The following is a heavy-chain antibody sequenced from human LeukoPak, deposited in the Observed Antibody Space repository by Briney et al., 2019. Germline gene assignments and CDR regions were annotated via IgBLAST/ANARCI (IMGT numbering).Heavy chain of an antibody. V-gene: IGHV3-23*01. J-gene: IGHJ4*02. CDR1: GFTFSSYA. CDR2: ISGSGGST. D-gene: IGHD5-24*01. CDR3: AKGGVEMATITLWSFDY. Sequence: GGSLRLSCAASGFTFSSYAMSWVRQAPGKGLEWVSAISGSGGSTYYADSVKGRFTISRDNSKNTLYLQMNSLRAEDTAVYYCAKGGVEMATITLWSFDYWGQGTLVTVSS.